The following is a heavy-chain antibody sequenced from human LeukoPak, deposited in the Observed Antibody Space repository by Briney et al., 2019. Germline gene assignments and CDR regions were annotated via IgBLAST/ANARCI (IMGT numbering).Heavy chain of an antibody. CDR1: GGSFSGYY. CDR3: ARAPYGD. J-gene: IGHJ4*02. Sequence: PSETLSLTCAVYGGSFSGYYWSWIRQPPGKGLEWIGEINHSGSTNYNPSLKSRVTISVDTSKNQFSLKLSSVTAADTAVYYCARAPYGDWGQGTLVTVSS. V-gene: IGHV4-34*01. CDR2: INHSGST. D-gene: IGHD4-17*01.